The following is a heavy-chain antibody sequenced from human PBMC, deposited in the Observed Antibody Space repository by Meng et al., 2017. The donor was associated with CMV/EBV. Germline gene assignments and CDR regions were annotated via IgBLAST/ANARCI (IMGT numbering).Heavy chain of an antibody. CDR3: ARDRSQYCGGDCYYHYYYYGMDV. V-gene: IGHV3-11*01. CDR1: GFTFSDYY. Sequence: GGSLRLSCAASGFTFSDYYMSWIRQAPGKGLEWVSYISSSGSTIYYADSVKGRFTISRDNAKNSLYLQMNSLRAEDTAVYYCARDRSQYCGGDCYYHYYYYGMDVWGQGTTVTVSS. D-gene: IGHD2-21*01. J-gene: IGHJ6*02. CDR2: ISSSGSTI.